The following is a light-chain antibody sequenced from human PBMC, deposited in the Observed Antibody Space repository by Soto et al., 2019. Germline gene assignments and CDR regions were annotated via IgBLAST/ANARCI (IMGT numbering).Light chain of an antibody. J-gene: IGLJ1*01. V-gene: IGLV2-8*01. Sequence: QSVLTQPPSASGSPGQSVTISCTGTSSDVGGYNFVSWYQHHPGKAPKLMIYEVSKRPSGVPDRFSGSKSGNTASRTVSGLQAADAGDYDCTSYAGSNNDVFGTGTKLTV. CDR1: SSDVGGYNF. CDR3: TSYAGSNNDV. CDR2: EVS.